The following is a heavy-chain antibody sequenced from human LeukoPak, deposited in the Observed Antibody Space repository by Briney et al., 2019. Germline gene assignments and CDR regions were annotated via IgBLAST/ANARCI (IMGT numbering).Heavy chain of an antibody. CDR2: IYYSGST. J-gene: IGHJ4*02. CDR1: GGSISSSSYY. D-gene: IGHD3-10*01. CDR3: ARLSKGGGGFDY. Sequence: KPSETLSLTCTVSGGSISSSSYYWGWIRQPPGKGVDWIGSIYYSGSTYYNPSLKSRVTISVDTSKNQFSLKLSSVTAADTAVYYCARLSKGGGGFDYWGQGTLVTVSS. V-gene: IGHV4-39*01.